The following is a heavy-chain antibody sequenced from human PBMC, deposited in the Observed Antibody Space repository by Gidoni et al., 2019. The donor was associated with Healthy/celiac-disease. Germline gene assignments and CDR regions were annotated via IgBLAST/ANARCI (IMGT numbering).Heavy chain of an antibody. CDR2: ILPSLGTA. D-gene: IGHD6-6*01. CDR1: GGTFSSYA. Sequence: QVQLVQSGAEVKKPGSSVKVSCKASGGTFSSYAISWVRPAAGQGLEWMGWILPSLGTANYAQKFQGRVTITADESTSTAYMELSSLRSEDTAVYYCARAAPYSSSDAFDIWGQGTMVTVSS. CDR3: ARAAPYSSSDAFDI. V-gene: IGHV1-69*01. J-gene: IGHJ3*02.